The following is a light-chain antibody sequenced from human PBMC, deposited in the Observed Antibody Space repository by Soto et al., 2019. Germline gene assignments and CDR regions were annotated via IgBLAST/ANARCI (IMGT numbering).Light chain of an antibody. CDR2: GAS. CDR1: QSVSSN. Sequence: VMTQSPATLSVSPGERATLSCRASQSVSSNLAWYQQKHGQAPTLLIYGASTRATGIPARFSGSGSGTELTITISSLKSEDFEVDYCQQYKNWPITFGQGTRLEIK. CDR3: QQYKNWPIT. V-gene: IGKV3-15*01. J-gene: IGKJ5*01.